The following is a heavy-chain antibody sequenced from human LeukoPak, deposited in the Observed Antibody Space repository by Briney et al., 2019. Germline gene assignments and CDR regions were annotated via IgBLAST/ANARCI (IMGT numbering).Heavy chain of an antibody. CDR1: GFTFDDYA. CDR3: AKDRTPHYYYGMAV. J-gene: IGHJ6*02. Sequence: GGSLRLSCAASGFTFDDYAMHWVRQGPGKGLEWVSGISWKSGSIGYADSVKGRFTISRDNAKNSLYLQMNSLRAEDTALYYCAKDRTPHYYYGMAVWGQGITVTVSS. CDR2: ISWKSGSI. D-gene: IGHD1-14*01. V-gene: IGHV3-9*01.